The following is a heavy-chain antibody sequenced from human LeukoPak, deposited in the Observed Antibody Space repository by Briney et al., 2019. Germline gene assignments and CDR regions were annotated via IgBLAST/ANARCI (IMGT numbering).Heavy chain of an antibody. J-gene: IGHJ3*02. V-gene: IGHV3-30*18. D-gene: IGHD5-12*01. CDR2: ISYDGSNK. CDR1: GFTFSSYA. Sequence: GGSLRLSCAASGFTFSSYAMSWVRQAPGKGLEWVAVISYDGSNKYYADSVKGRFTISRDNSKNTLYLQMNSLRAEDTAVYYCAKGLGYSGYDSDAFDIWGQGTMVTVSS. CDR3: AKGLGYSGYDSDAFDI.